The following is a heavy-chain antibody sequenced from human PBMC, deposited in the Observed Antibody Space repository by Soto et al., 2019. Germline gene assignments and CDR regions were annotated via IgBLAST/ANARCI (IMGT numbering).Heavy chain of an antibody. V-gene: IGHV5-51*01. D-gene: IGHD3-10*01. CDR1: GYSFTSYW. Sequence: VESLKISCKGSGYSFTSYWIGWVRQMPGKGLEWMGIIYPGDSDTRYSPSFQGQVTISADKSISTAYLQWSSLKASDTAMYYCARLRGSGSTMFRGGDSGQERLDPWGQATLITVSS. CDR3: ARLRGSGSTMFRGGDSGQERLDP. CDR2: IYPGDSDT. J-gene: IGHJ5*02.